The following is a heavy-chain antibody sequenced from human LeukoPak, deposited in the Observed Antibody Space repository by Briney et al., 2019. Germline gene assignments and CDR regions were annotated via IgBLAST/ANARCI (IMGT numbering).Heavy chain of an antibody. CDR3: ARDVYYYGSGSYYNGYFDY. V-gene: IGHV3-30*04. D-gene: IGHD3-10*01. Sequence: PGGSLRLSCAASGFTFSSYAMHWVRHAPGKGLEWVAGISYDGSNKYYADSVKGRFTISRDNSKNTLYLQMNSLRAEDTAVYYCARDVYYYGSGSYYNGYFDYWGQGTLVTVSS. CDR1: GFTFSSYA. J-gene: IGHJ4*02. CDR2: ISYDGSNK.